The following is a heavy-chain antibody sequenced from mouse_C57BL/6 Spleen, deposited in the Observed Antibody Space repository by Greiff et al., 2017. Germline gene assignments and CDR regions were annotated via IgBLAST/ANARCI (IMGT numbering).Heavy chain of an antibody. V-gene: IGHV1-82*01. CDR3: ARNYGNYAMDY. CDR2: IYPGDGDT. Sequence: VQLVESGPELVKPGASVKISCKASGYAFSSSWMNWVKQRPGKGLEWIGRIYPGDGDTNYNGKFKGKATLTADKSSSTAYMQLSSLTSEDSAVYFCARNYGNYAMDYWGQGTSVTVSS. D-gene: IGHD1-1*01. J-gene: IGHJ4*01. CDR1: GYAFSSSW.